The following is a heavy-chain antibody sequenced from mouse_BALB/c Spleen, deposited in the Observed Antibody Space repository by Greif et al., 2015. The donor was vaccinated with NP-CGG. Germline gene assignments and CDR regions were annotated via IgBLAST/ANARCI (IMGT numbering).Heavy chain of an antibody. J-gene: IGHJ3*01. CDR2: ISTYYGDA. CDR3: AREDGNQLFFAY. V-gene: IGHV1S137*01. D-gene: IGHD2-1*01. Sequence: VQLQQSGAELVRPGVSVKISCKGSGYTFTDYAMHWVKQSHAKSLEWIGVISTYYGDASYNQKFKGKATMTVDKSSSTAYMELARLTSEDSAIYYCAREDGNQLFFAYWGQGTLVTVSA. CDR1: GYTFTDYA.